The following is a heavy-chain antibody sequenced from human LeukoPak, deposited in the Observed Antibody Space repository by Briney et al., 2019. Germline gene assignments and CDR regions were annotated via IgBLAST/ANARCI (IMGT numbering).Heavy chain of an antibody. V-gene: IGHV4-59*01. CDR3: ARGRLWSSSWYYFDY. CDR2: ISDSGRT. CDR1: GGSFSSDY. D-gene: IGHD6-13*01. J-gene: IGHJ4*02. Sequence: SETLSLTCTVSGGSFSSDYWNWIRQPPGKGLEWIGFISDSGRTDSNPSLKSRLTMSLQKSTNQFSLKLSSVTAADTAVYYCARGRLWSSSWYYFDYWGQGTLVTVSS.